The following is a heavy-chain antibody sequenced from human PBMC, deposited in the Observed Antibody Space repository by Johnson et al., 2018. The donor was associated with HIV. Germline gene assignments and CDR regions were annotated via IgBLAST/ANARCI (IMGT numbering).Heavy chain of an antibody. CDR1: GFTFSNYA. CDR3: TTDSKWFGELHDAFDI. CDR2: ITSKTDGGTI. J-gene: IGHJ3*02. Sequence: MQLVESGGGLVQPGGSLRLSCGASGFTFSNYAMSWVRQALGKGLEWVGRITSKTDGGTIDYAAPVKGRFTISRDDSKNTLYLQMNSLKTEDTAVYYCTTDSKWFGELHDAFDIWGQGTMVTVSS. V-gene: IGHV3-15*01. D-gene: IGHD3-10*01.